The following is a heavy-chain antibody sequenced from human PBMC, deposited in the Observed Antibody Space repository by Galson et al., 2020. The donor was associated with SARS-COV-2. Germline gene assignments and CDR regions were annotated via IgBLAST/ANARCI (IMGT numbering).Heavy chain of an antibody. Sequence: ASVKVSCKVSGYTLTELSMHWVRQAPGKGLEWMGGFDPEDGETIYAQKFQGRVTMTEDTSTDTAYMELSSLRSEDTAVYYCATAPRGSSSWLFLVHYWGQGTLVTVSS. V-gene: IGHV1-24*01. D-gene: IGHD6-13*01. CDR3: ATAPRGSSSWLFLVHY. CDR1: GYTLTELS. J-gene: IGHJ4*02. CDR2: FDPEDGET.